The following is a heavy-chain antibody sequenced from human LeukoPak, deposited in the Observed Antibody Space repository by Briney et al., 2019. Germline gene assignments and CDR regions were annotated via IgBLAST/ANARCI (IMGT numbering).Heavy chain of an antibody. CDR1: GYTFTSYY. D-gene: IGHD5-12*01. CDR2: INPSGGGT. J-gene: IGHJ6*02. Sequence: ASVTVSCKASGYTFTSYYMHWVRQAPGQGLEWMGIINPSGGGTSYAQKFQGRVTMTRDTSTSTVYMELSSLRSEDTAVYYCARDRSGYSGYLYGMDVWGQGTTVTVSS. CDR3: ARDRSGYSGYLYGMDV. V-gene: IGHV1-46*01.